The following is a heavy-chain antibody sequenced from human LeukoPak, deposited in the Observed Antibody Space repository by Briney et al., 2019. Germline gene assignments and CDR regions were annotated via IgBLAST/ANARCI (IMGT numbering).Heavy chain of an antibody. Sequence: GESLKISCKGSGYSFTSYWIGWVRQMPGKGLEWMGIIYPGDSDTRYSPSFQGQVTISADKSISTAYLQWSSLKASDTAMYYWARHRITSSSWYYYYYMDVWGKGTTVTISS. D-gene: IGHD6-13*01. CDR1: GYSFTSYW. CDR2: IYPGDSDT. CDR3: ARHRITSSSWYYYYYMDV. J-gene: IGHJ6*03. V-gene: IGHV5-51*01.